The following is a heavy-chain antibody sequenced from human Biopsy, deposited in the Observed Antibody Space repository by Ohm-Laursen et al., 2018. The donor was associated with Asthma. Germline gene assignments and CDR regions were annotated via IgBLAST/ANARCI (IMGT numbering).Heavy chain of an antibody. V-gene: IGHV3-53*01. CDR3: ARGDSSKWSHYYFDY. CDR1: GFAVSRDY. CDR2: IYRGGTS. J-gene: IGHJ4*02. Sequence: SLRLSCTASGFAVSRDYMFWVRQAPGKGLEWVSVIYRGGTSHTADSVRGRFTISRDYSKNTLYLQMHSLRAEDTAVYYCARGDSSKWSHYYFDYWGQGTLVTVSS. D-gene: IGHD3-22*01.